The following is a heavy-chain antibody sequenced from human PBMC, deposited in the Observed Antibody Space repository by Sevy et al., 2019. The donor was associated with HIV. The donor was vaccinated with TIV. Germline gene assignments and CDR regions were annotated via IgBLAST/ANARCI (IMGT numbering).Heavy chain of an antibody. Sequence: GGSLRLSCAGSGFTFSRYWMSWVRQAPGKGLEWVANIKQDESEKHYVDSVKGRFTISRDNAKNLLYLQMNSLRAEDMAVYYCASLDNSGYYYGGDYWGPGTLVTVSS. D-gene: IGHD3-22*01. J-gene: IGHJ4*02. V-gene: IGHV3-7*01. CDR1: GFTFSRYW. CDR3: ASLDNSGYYYGGDY. CDR2: IKQDESEK.